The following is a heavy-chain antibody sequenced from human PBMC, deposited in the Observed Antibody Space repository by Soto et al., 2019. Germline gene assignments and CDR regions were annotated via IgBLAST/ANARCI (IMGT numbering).Heavy chain of an antibody. Sequence: QVQLVQSGAEVKKPGASVKVSCKASGYTFTSYDINWVRQATGQGLEWMGWMNPNSGNTGYAQKFKGRITRTRNTCVSTAYMELSSLRSADTALYYCARAVQWLYYYYGMDVWGQGTTVTVSS. CDR1: GYTFTSYD. V-gene: IGHV1-8*01. CDR2: MNPNSGNT. J-gene: IGHJ6*02. CDR3: ARAVQWLYYYYGMDV. D-gene: IGHD6-19*01.